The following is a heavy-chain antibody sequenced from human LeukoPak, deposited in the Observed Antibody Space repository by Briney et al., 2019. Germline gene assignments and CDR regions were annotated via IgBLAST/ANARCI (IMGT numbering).Heavy chain of an antibody. J-gene: IGHJ3*02. V-gene: IGHV3-15*01. CDR1: GFTFHNAW. D-gene: IGHD3-22*01. Sequence: PGGSLRLSCAVSGFTFHNAWMSWVRQAPGKGLEWVGRFKPKSEGGTTDFAAPVKGRFTIPRDLSKNTLYLQMNSLKTEDTAVYYCTWDSRGYGASDMWGQGTMVTVSS. CDR3: TWDSRGYGASDM. CDR2: FKPKSEGGTT.